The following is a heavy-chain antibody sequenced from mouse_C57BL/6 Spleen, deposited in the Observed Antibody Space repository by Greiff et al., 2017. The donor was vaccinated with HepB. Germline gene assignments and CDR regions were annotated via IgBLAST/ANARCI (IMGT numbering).Heavy chain of an antibody. CDR2: IYPSDSET. D-gene: IGHD2-3*01. V-gene: IGHV1-61*01. CDR3: ARRDGYYLYY. J-gene: IGHJ2*01. CDR1: GYTFTSYW. Sequence: VQLQQPGAELVRPGSSVKLSCKASGYTFTSYWMDWVKQRPGQGLEWIGNIYPSDSETHYNQKFKDKATLTVDKSSSTAYMQLSSLTSEDSAVYYCARRDGYYLYYWGQGTTLTVSS.